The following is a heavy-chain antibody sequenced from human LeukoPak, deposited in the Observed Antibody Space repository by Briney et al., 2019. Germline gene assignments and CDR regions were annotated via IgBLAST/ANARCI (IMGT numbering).Heavy chain of an antibody. J-gene: IGHJ4*02. V-gene: IGHV1-69*04. CDR2: IIPILGIA. CDR1: GYTFTGYY. CDR3: ARDLRSSWTPSFDY. Sequence: ASVKVSCKASGYTFTGYYMHWVRQAPGQGLEWMGRIIPILGIANYAQKFQGRVTITADKSTSTAYMELSSLRSEDTAVYYCARDLRSSWTPSFDYWGQGTLVTVSS. D-gene: IGHD6-13*01.